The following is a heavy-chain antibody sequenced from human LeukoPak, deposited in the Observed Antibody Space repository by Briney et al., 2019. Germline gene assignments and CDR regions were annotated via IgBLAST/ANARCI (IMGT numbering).Heavy chain of an antibody. Sequence: SETLSLTCTVSGGSISGGDYYWTWIRQPPGKGLEWIVYIYYNGRAYYNPSIKSRVTIAVNTKKNQFSLKLSSVAAADTAVYYCARRGRVYCSSNSCYGCFDLWGRGTLVTVSS. J-gene: IGHJ2*01. CDR2: IYYNGRA. CDR3: ARRGRVYCSSNSCYGCFDL. CDR1: GGSISGGDYY. D-gene: IGHD2-2*01. V-gene: IGHV4-30-4*01.